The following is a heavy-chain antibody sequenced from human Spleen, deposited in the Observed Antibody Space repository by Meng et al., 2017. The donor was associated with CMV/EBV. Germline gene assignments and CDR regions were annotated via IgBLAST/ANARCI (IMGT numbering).Heavy chain of an antibody. J-gene: IGHJ4*02. CDR2: IYYRGYT. V-gene: IGHV4-59*01. Sequence: SETLSLTCTVSGGSINSYYWSWIRQPPGKGLEWIGYIYYRGYTNYNPSLKSRVTISVDTSKNQFSLKLSSVTAADTAVYYCARDIVGAKVLDYWGQGTLVTVSS. CDR3: ARDIVGAKVLDY. CDR1: GGSINSYY. D-gene: IGHD1-26*01.